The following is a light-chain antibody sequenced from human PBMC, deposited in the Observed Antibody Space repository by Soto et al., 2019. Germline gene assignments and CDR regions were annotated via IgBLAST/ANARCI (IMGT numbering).Light chain of an antibody. CDR3: QQANSFPLT. CDR2: TAS. V-gene: IGKV1-12*01. Sequence: DIQMTQSTSSVSASVGDRVTITCRASQGISSCLAWYQQKPGKAPNLLIHTASSLQSGVPSRFSGSGAGTDFTLTISSLQPEDFATYYCQQANSFPLTFGGGTKVEIK. J-gene: IGKJ4*01. CDR1: QGISSC.